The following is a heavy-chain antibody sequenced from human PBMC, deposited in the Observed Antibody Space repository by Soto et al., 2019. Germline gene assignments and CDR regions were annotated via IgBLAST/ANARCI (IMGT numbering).Heavy chain of an antibody. V-gene: IGHV3-23*01. CDR3: AKDRESGGWYYLNYFDY. CDR2: ISGSGGST. CDR1: GFTFSSYA. J-gene: IGHJ4*02. Sequence: PGGSLRLSCAASGFTFSSYAMSWVRQAPGKGLEWVSAISGSGGSTYYADSVKGRFTISRDNSKNTLYLQMNSLRAEDTAVYYCAKDRESGGWYYLNYFDYWGQGTLVTVSS. D-gene: IGHD6-19*01.